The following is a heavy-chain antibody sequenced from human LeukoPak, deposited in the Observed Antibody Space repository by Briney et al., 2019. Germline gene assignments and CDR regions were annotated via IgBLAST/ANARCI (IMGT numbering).Heavy chain of an antibody. V-gene: IGHV3-74*01. CDR1: GFTVSSYW. CDR2: VTNDGKTT. CDR3: AASISIFGRFY. Sequence: GGSLRLSCAASGFTVSSYWLHWVRDAPGEGLVWVSRVTNDGKTTKYADSVKGRFTISRDNAKNTLYLQMNSLRAEDTAMYYCAASISIFGRFYWGQGTLVTVSS. J-gene: IGHJ4*02. D-gene: IGHD3-3*01.